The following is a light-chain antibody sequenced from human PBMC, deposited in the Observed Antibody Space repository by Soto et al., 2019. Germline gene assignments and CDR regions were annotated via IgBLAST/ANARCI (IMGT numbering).Light chain of an antibody. V-gene: IGKV3-20*01. CDR3: QQYGSSGT. CDR1: QSVSRSY. CDR2: GAS. J-gene: IGKJ1*01. Sequence: IVLTQSPGTLSLSPGERATLSCRASQSVSRSYLGWYQQKPGQAPRLLIYGASNRATGIPARFSGRGSGTNFTLTISRLAPEDFAVYYCQQYGSSGTFGQGTKVDIK.